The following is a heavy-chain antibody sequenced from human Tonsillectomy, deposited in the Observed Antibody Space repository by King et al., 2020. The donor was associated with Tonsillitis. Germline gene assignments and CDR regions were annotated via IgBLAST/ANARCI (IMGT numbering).Heavy chain of an antibody. CDR2: ISSSSSYI. V-gene: IGHV3-21*01. J-gene: IGHJ4*02. CDR3: ARGGSPGGWYLDY. D-gene: IGHD6-19*01. Sequence: VQLVESGGGLVKPGGSLRLSCAASGFTFSSYSMNWVRQAPGKGLEWVSSISSSSSYILYADSVKGRFTISRDNAKNSLYLQMNRLRAEDTAVYYCARGGSPGGWYLDYWGQGTLVTVSS. CDR1: GFTFSSYS.